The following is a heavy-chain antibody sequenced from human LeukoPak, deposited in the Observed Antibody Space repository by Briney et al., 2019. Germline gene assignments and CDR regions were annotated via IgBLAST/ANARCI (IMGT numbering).Heavy chain of an antibody. D-gene: IGHD2-2*01. CDR1: GFTFSSYA. CDR2: ISGSGGST. J-gene: IGHJ6*03. V-gene: IGHV3-23*01. Sequence: GGSLRLSCAASGFTFSSYAMSWVRQAPGKGLEWVSAISGSGGSTYYADSVKGRFTISRDNSKNTLYLQMNSLRAEDTAVYYCAKGVGSIVVVPAAIWYYYYYYMDVWGKGTTVTISS. CDR3: AKGVGSIVVVPAAIWYYYYYYMDV.